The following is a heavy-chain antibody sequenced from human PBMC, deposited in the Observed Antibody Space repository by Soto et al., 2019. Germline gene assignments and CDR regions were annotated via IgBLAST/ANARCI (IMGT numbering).Heavy chain of an antibody. Sequence: QVQLVESGGGVVQPGRSLRLSCAASGFTFSSYGMHWVRQAPGKGLEWVAVIWYDGSNKYYADSVKGRFTISRDNSKNTLYLQMNSLRAEDTAVYYCARGHGDYDLDYWSQGTLVTVSS. D-gene: IGHD4-17*01. V-gene: IGHV3-33*01. CDR2: IWYDGSNK. CDR1: GFTFSSYG. J-gene: IGHJ4*02. CDR3: ARGHGDYDLDY.